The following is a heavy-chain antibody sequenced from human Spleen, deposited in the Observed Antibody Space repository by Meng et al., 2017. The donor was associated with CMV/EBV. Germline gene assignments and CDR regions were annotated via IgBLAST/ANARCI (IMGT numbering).Heavy chain of an antibody. V-gene: IGHV4-38-2*02. CDR2: IYHSGST. CDR1: GYSISSGYY. D-gene: IGHD3-16*01. Sequence: SETLSLTCTVSGYSISSGYYWGWIRQPPGKGLEWIGSIYHSGSTYYNPSLKSRVTISEDLSKNQFSLTVTSVTAADSAVYFGARGYGGGLRALDYWGRERRSPSPQ. CDR3: ARGYGGGLRALDY. J-gene: IGHJ4*02.